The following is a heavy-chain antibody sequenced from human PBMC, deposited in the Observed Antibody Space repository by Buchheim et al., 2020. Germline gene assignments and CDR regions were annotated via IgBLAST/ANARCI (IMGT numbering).Heavy chain of an antibody. V-gene: IGHV1-2*02. D-gene: IGHD4-23*01. CDR3: ARKAPSYGGARTYYFDY. CDR1: GYTFTGYY. Sequence: QVQLVQSGAEVKKPGASVKVSCKASGYTFTGYYMHWVRQAPGQGLEWMGWINPNSGGTNYAQKFQGRVTMTRDTSISTAYMELSSLRSEDTAVYYCARKAPSYGGARTYYFDYWGQGTL. J-gene: IGHJ4*02. CDR2: INPNSGGT.